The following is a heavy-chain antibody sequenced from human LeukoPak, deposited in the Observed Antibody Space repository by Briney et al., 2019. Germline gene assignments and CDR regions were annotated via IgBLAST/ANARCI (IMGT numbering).Heavy chain of an antibody. J-gene: IGHJ3*01. V-gene: IGHV6-1*01. CDR2: TYYRSKWYN. CDR3: ARGGQGDGYSADEAFDF. CDR1: GDSVSGNSTA. Sequence: SQTLSLTCAISGDSVSGNSTAYNWIRQSPSRGLEWLGGTYYRSKWYNDYAVSVKSRITFNPDTSKNQLSLHLNSVTPEDTAVYYCARGGQGDGYSADEAFDFWGQGTMVTVSS. D-gene: IGHD5-24*01.